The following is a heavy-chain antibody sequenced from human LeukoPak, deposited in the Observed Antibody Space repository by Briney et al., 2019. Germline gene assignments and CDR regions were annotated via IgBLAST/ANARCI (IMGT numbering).Heavy chain of an antibody. CDR2: IIPIFGTA. D-gene: IGHD3-10*01. CDR3: ASPGNYGSGRTRRIYGMDV. J-gene: IGHJ6*02. CDR1: GGTFSSYA. Sequence: SVKVSCKASGGTFSSYAISWVRQAPGQGLEWMGGIIPIFGTANYAQKFQGRVTITADESTSTAYMELSSLRSEDTAMYYCASPGNYGSGRTRRIYGMDVWGQGTTVTVSS. V-gene: IGHV1-69*13.